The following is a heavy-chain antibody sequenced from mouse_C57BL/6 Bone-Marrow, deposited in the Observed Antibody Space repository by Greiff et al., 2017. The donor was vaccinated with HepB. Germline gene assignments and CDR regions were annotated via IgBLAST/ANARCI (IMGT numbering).Heavy chain of an antibody. CDR2: ISNGGGST. CDR3: ARPSMVTYAMDY. J-gene: IGHJ4*01. Sequence: EVQLVESGGGLVQPGGSLKLSCAASGFTFSDYYMYWVRQTPEKRLEWVAYISNGGGSTYYPDTVKGRFTISRDNAKNTLYLQMSRLKSEDTAMYYCARPSMVTYAMDYWGQGTSVTVSS. D-gene: IGHD2-2*01. CDR1: GFTFSDYY. V-gene: IGHV5-12*01.